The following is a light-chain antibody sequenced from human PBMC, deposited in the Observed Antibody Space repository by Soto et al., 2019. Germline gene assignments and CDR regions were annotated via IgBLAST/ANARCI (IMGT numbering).Light chain of an antibody. Sequence: QSVLTQPASVSGSPGQSITISCTGTSSDVGGHDYVSWYQQHPGKAPKLTIFEVSNRPSGVSNRFSGSKSGNTASLTISGLQAEDEADYFCISYKTDDTFLFGTGTKVTVL. CDR2: EVS. CDR1: SSDVGGHDY. J-gene: IGLJ1*01. CDR3: ISYKTDDTFL. V-gene: IGLV2-14*01.